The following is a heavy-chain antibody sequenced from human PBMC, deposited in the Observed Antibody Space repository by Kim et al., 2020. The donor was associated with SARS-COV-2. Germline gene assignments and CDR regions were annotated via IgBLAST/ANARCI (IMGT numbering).Heavy chain of an antibody. CDR2: IYYSGST. Sequence: SETLSLTCTVSGGSISSYYWSWIRQPPGKGLEWIGYIYYSGSTNYNPSLKSRVTISVDTSKNQFSLKLSSVTAADTAVYYCARGKYSRYYYGMDVWGQGTTGTVSS. D-gene: IGHD6-6*01. CDR1: GGSISSYY. CDR3: ARGKYSRYYYGMDV. V-gene: IGHV4-59*01. J-gene: IGHJ6*02.